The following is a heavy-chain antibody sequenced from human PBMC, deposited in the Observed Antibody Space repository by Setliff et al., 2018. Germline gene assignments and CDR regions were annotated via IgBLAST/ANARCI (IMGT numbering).Heavy chain of an antibody. Sequence: GGSLRLSCAASGFTFSNYWMHWVRQAPGKGLVWVSHINRDGSNIRYADSVKGRFTISRDIAKNTLYLQINSLRAEDTAVYYCTRDIVVFTDIDYYYSGMDVWGQGTAVTVSS. J-gene: IGHJ6*02. CDR2: INRDGSNI. CDR3: TRDIVVFTDIDYYYSGMDV. V-gene: IGHV3-74*01. CDR1: GFTFSNYW. D-gene: IGHD2-21*01.